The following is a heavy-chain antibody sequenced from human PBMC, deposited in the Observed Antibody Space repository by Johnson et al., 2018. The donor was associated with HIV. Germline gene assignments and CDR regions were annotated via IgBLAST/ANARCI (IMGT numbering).Heavy chain of an antibody. CDR1: GFTFSSYA. V-gene: IGHV3-30*18. CDR2: ISYDGSNK. J-gene: IGHJ3*02. CDR3: AKCRGLGARGAFYI. D-gene: IGHD5-12*01. Sequence: QVQLVESGGGVVQPGRSLRLSCAASGFTFSSYAMHWVRQAPGKGLEWVAVISYDGSNKYYADSVKGRFTISRDNSKNTLYLQMSSLRAEDTAVYYCAKCRGLGARGAFYIWGQGTMVTVSS.